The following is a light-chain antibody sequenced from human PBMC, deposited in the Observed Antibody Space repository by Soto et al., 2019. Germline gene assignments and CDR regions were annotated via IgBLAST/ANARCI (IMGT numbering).Light chain of an antibody. CDR3: SSYTASSTLV. J-gene: IGLJ1*01. CDR1: SSDVGGYNY. V-gene: IGLV2-14*03. Sequence: QSALTQPASVSVSPGQSITISCTGTSSDVGGYNYVSWSQQHPGKDPKLLISEVSNRPSGVSNRFSGSKSGNTASLTISGLQADYEADYYCSSYTASSTLVFGTGTKLTVL. CDR2: EVS.